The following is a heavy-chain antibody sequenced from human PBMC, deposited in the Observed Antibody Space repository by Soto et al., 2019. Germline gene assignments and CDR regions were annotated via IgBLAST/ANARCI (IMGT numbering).Heavy chain of an antibody. CDR1: GYTFTSYV. D-gene: IGHD3-3*01. CDR2: INAGNGNT. Sequence: ASVKVSCKASGYTFTSYVMHWVRQAPGQRLEWMGWINAGNGNTKYSQKFQGRVTITRDTSASTAYMELSSLRSEDTAVYYCARMGLYYDFWSGYYTDYWGQGTLVTVSS. V-gene: IGHV1-3*01. J-gene: IGHJ4*02. CDR3: ARMGLYYDFWSGYYTDY.